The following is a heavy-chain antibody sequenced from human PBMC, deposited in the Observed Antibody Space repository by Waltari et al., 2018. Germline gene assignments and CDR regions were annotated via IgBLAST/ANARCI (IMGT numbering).Heavy chain of an antibody. D-gene: IGHD4-17*01. CDR1: GFTVSSNY. J-gene: IGHJ4*02. CDR2: IYSGGST. CDR3: ASLGGATVVTLHV. Sequence: EVQLVESGGGLIQPGGSLRLSCAASGFTVSSNYMSWVRQAPGKGLEWVSVIYSGGSTYYADSGKGRFTISRDNSKNTLYLQMNSLRAEDTAVYYYASLGGATVVTLHVWGQGTLVIVSS. V-gene: IGHV3-53*01.